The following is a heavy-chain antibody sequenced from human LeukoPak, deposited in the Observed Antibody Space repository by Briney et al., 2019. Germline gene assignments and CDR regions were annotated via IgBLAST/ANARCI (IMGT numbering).Heavy chain of an antibody. V-gene: IGHV3-21*04. D-gene: IGHD3-3*01. CDR1: GFTFSSYS. CDR3: ARVLEGHLDY. J-gene: IGHJ4*02. Sequence: RAGGSLRLSCAASGFTFSSYSMNWVRQAPGKGLEWVSSISSSSSYIYYADSVKGRFTISRDNAKNSLYLQMNSLRAEDTAVYYCARVLEGHLDYWGQGTLVTVSS. CDR2: ISSSSSYI.